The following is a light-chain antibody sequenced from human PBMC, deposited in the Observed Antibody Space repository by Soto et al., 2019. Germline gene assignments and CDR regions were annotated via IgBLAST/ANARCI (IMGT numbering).Light chain of an antibody. V-gene: IGKV3-20*01. Sequence: EIVLTQSPGTLSLSPGERATLSCRASQSVSDMYLAWYQQKPGQAPRLLIHASNRATGIPYRFSGSGSGTDFTLTXSRLEPEDXXXYXXQHXXTSALFGPGTKVEIK. J-gene: IGKJ3*01. CDR1: QSVSDMY. CDR2: AS. CDR3: QHXXTSAL.